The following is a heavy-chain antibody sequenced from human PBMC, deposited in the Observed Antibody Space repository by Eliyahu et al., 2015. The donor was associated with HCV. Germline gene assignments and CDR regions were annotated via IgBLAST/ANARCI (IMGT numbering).Heavy chain of an antibody. D-gene: IGHD3-10*01. CDR1: GDSVXRPXW. CDR3: ARVGKSPSYFGFIRWFDP. V-gene: IGHV4-4*02. J-gene: IGHJ5*02. Sequence: QLQESGPGLVKPSGTLSLSCAVSGDSVXRPXWWSWVRQSPGKGLEWIGDIYHLGNTDHNPSLRSRVTMSVDKSKNQLTLNMTSVTAADTTVYYCARVGKSPSYFGFIRWFDPWGRGTLVVVSS. CDR2: IYHLGNT.